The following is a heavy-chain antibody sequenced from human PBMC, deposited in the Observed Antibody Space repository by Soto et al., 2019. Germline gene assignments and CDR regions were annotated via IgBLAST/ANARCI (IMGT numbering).Heavy chain of an antibody. CDR2: MNPNSGNT. CDR3: ARRATVTTWFLGY. V-gene: IGHV1-8*01. J-gene: IGHJ4*02. D-gene: IGHD4-17*01. CDR1: GYTFTSYD. Sequence: QVQLVQSGAEVKKPGASVKGSCKASGYTFTSYDINWVRQATGQGREWMGWMNPNSGNTGYAQKFKGRVTMTRNNSISTAYMELSSLRSEDTAVYYCARRATVTTWFLGYWGQGTLVTVSS.